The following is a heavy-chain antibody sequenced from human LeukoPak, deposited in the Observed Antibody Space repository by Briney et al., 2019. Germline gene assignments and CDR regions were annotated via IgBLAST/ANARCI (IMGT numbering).Heavy chain of an antibody. Sequence: PGRSLRLSCAASGFTFSSYAMHWVRQAPGKGLEWVAVILYDGSNKYYADSVKGRFTISRDNSKNTLYLQMNSLRAEDTAVYYCARDRSPGYFDWLFPDYWGQGTLVTVSS. J-gene: IGHJ4*02. V-gene: IGHV3-30*04. CDR2: ILYDGSNK. CDR3: ARDRSPGYFDWLFPDY. D-gene: IGHD3-9*01. CDR1: GFTFSSYA.